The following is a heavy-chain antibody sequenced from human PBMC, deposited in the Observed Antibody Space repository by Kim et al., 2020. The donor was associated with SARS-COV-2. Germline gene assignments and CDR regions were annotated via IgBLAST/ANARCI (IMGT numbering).Heavy chain of an antibody. J-gene: IGHJ4*02. Sequence: SETLSLTCAVYGGSFSGYYWSWIRQPPGKGLEWIGEINHSGSTNYNPSLKSRVTISVDTSKNQFSLKLSSVTAADTAVYYCARDPRAGHFDYWGQGTLVTVAS. CDR3: ARDPRAGHFDY. V-gene: IGHV4-34*01. CDR1: GGSFSGYY. D-gene: IGHD6-19*01. CDR2: INHSGST.